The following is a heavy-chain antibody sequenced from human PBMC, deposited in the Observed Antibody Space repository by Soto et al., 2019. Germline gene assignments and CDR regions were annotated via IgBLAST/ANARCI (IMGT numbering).Heavy chain of an antibody. CDR2: MSGSGSST. J-gene: IGHJ4*02. D-gene: IGHD6-13*01. CDR1: GFTFSSSA. CDR3: AKHGSRWYKGIFDC. Sequence: GGSLRLSCAASGFTFSSSAMSWVRQAPGKGLEWVSSMSGSGSSTYYADSVKGRFTISRNNSKNTLYLQMNSLRAEDTAVYYCAKHGSRWYKGIFDCWGQGTPVTVTS. V-gene: IGHV3-23*01.